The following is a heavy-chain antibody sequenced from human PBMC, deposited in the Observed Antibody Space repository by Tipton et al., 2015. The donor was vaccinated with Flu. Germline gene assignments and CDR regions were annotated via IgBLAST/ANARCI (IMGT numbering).Heavy chain of an antibody. J-gene: IGHJ3*02. CDR1: GFTFSNYW. Sequence: SLRLSCAASGFTFSNYWMNWVRQAPGKGLEWVANTNQDESEKYYVDSVRGRFIISRDNAQNSLYLQMNSLRAEDTAVYYCAGELRFGEFDAFAIWGQGTLVTVSS. CDR2: TNQDESEK. D-gene: IGHD3-10*01. V-gene: IGHV3-7*01. CDR3: AGELRFGEFDAFAI.